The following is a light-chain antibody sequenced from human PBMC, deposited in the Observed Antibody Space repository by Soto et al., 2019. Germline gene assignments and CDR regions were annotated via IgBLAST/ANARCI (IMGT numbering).Light chain of an antibody. CDR3: MLFLGRGAWV. J-gene: IGLJ3*02. Sequence: QAVVTQEPSFSVSPGGTVTLTCGLSSGSVSTSYYPSWYQQTPGQPPRTLIYTTDTRSSGVPDRFSGSILGNKAALTITGAQAVDESHYYCMLFLGRGAWVFGGGTQLTVL. V-gene: IGLV8-61*01. CDR1: SGSVSTSYY. CDR2: TTD.